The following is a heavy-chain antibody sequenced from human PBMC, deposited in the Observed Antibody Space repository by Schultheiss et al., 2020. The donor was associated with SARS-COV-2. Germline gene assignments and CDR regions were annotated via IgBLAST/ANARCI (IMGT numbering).Heavy chain of an antibody. J-gene: IGHJ4*02. CDR1: GGSFSGYY. CDR2: INHSGST. D-gene: IGHD1-26*01. Sequence: SQTLSLTCAVYGGSFSGYYWSWIRQPPGKGLEWIGEINHSGSTNYNPSLKSQVTISVDTTKNQFSLKLSSVTAADTAVYYCARAPMGATDYWGQGTLVTVSS. V-gene: IGHV4-34*01. CDR3: ARAPMGATDY.